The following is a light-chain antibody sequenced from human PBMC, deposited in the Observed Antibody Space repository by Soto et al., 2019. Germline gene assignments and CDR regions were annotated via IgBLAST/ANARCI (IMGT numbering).Light chain of an antibody. V-gene: IGKV3-20*01. CDR3: QQYGTSLSWT. J-gene: IGKJ1*01. Sequence: EIVLTQSPGTLSLSPGERATLSCRASQSVTSSYLTWYQQKPGQAPRLLIYGASSRAAGIPDRFSGSGSGTDFTLTINRLEPEDFAVYYCQQYGTSLSWTFCQGTKVEIK. CDR2: GAS. CDR1: QSVTSSY.